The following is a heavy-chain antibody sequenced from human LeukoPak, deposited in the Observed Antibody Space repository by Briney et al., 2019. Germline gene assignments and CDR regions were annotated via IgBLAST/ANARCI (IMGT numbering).Heavy chain of an antibody. CDR3: AKGLAYCGGDCYRYDAFDI. D-gene: IGHD2-21*02. V-gene: IGHV3-23*01. Sequence: QPGGPLRLSCAASGFTFSSYAMSWVRQAPGKGLEWVSAISGSGGSTYYADSVKGRFTISRDNSKNTLYLQMNSLRAEDTAVYYCAKGLAYCGGDCYRYDAFDIWGQGTMVTVSS. CDR1: GFTFSSYA. CDR2: ISGSGGST. J-gene: IGHJ3*02.